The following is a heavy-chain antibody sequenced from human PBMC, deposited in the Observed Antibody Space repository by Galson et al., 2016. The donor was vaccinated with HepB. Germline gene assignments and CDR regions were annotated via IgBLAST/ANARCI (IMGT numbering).Heavy chain of an antibody. Sequence: SLRLSCAASPASGFTFSNFGVHWVRQAPGTGLEWLTFLSYDGSMKYYADSVKGRFIISRDNSKNTLYLQLNSLRPDDTAVYYCARDLGRIWYPFIYWGHGTLVTVSS. D-gene: IGHD6-13*01. CDR2: LSYDGSMK. J-gene: IGHJ4*01. CDR3: ARDLGRIWYPFIY. CDR1: GFTFSNFG. V-gene: IGHV3-30*03.